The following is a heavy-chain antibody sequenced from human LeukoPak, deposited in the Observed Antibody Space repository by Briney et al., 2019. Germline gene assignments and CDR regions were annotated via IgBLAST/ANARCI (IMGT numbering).Heavy chain of an antibody. CDR2: IYHSGSA. D-gene: IGHD2-2*01. CDR3: ASRYCSSTSCYVWWFDP. CDR1: GYSSSRGYD. J-gene: IGHJ5*02. Sequence: SPTLSITCTVSGYSSSRGYDWGWIRRLPRKGLEWIGSIYHSGSAYYNRSLKSRVTISVDTSKNQFSLKLSSVTAADTAVYYCASRYCSSTSCYVWWFDPWGQGTLVTVSS. V-gene: IGHV4-38-2*02.